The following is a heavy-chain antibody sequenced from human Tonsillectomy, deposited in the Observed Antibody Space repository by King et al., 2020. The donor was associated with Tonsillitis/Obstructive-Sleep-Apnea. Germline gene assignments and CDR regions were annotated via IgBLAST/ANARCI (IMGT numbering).Heavy chain of an antibody. Sequence: VQLVESGGDVVQPGRSLRLSCAASGFTFSSYAMYWVRQAPGKGLEWVAIISYDGTKKHYSDSVKGRFTISRDNSKNTLYLQMNSLRAEDTAVYYCARNWAMIVVVTPILDVGGKGTTVTVSS. D-gene: IGHD3-22*01. CDR3: ARNWAMIVVVTPILDV. CDR1: GFTFSSYA. J-gene: IGHJ6*04. CDR2: ISYDGTKK. V-gene: IGHV3-30*04.